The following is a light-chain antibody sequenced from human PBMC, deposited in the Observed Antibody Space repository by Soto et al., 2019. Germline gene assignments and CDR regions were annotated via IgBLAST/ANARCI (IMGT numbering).Light chain of an antibody. CDR3: QQYNDWPPVT. Sequence: EIVMTQSPATLSVSPGERATLSCRASQSVSGNLAWYQQKPGQAPRLLIYGASTRATGIPARFSGSGSGPEFSLNISRLKSEDFAVYYCQQYNDWPPVTFGGGTKVEIK. V-gene: IGKV3-15*01. J-gene: IGKJ4*01. CDR1: QSVSGN. CDR2: GAS.